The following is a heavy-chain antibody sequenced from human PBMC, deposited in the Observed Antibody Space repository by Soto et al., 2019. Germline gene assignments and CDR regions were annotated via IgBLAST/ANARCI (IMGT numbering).Heavy chain of an antibody. Sequence: GPPVKVSCKACGYTFTGYYMHWVRHAPGQGLEWMGWINPNSGGTNYAQKCQGWVTMTRDTSISTAYMELSRLRSDDTAVYYCARAITGYSSGWYFGWFDPWGQGTLVTVSS. J-gene: IGHJ5*02. CDR2: INPNSGGT. CDR3: ARAITGYSSGWYFGWFDP. CDR1: GYTFTGYY. V-gene: IGHV1-2*04. D-gene: IGHD6-19*01.